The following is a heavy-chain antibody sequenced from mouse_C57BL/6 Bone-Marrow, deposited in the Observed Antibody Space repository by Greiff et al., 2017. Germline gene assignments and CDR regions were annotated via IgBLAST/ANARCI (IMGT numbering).Heavy chain of an antibody. V-gene: IGHV3-8*01. CDR2: ISYSGST. Sequence: VQLKESGPGLAKPSQTLSLTCSVTGYPITSVYWNWIRKFPGNKLEYMWYISYSGSTYYNPSLKSRISITRDTTKNQYYLQLNTVTTEDTATYYCARYNCGSSYFDYWGQGTTLTVSS. D-gene: IGHD1-1*01. CDR1: GYPITSVY. J-gene: IGHJ2*01. CDR3: ARYNCGSSYFDY.